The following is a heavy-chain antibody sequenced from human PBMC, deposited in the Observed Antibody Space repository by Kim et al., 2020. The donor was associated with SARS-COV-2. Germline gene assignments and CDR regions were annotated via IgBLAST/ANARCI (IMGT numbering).Heavy chain of an antibody. V-gene: IGHV1-46*01. Sequence: ASVKVSCKASGYTFTDYYIHWLRQAPGQGLEWMGVINPSGGSTSYAQKFQGRATMARDTSTSTVYMELTSLRFEDTAVYYCATSRTRYGSDKYDHPHFAYWAQGTLVTVSS. CDR1: GYTFTDYY. D-gene: IGHD3-10*01. CDR2: INPSGGST. J-gene: IGHJ4*02. CDR3: ATSRTRYGSDKYDHPHFAY.